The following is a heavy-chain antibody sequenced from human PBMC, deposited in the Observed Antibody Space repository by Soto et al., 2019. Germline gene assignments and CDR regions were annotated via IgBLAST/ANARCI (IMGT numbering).Heavy chain of an antibody. CDR3: AKGSATVTRALDP. D-gene: IGHD4-17*01. V-gene: IGHV3-23*01. CDR2: IGANGYTT. Sequence: GGSLRLSCAASGFTFSNYAVSWVRQAPGKGPEWASIIGANGYTTYYADSVKGRFTISRDNSKNTLYLQMNSVRAEDTAVYYCAKGSATVTRALDPWGQGTLVTVSS. CDR1: GFTFSNYA. J-gene: IGHJ5*02.